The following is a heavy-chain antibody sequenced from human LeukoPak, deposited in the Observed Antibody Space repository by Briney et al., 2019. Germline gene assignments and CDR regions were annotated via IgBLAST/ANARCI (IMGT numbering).Heavy chain of an antibody. V-gene: IGHV4-34*01. J-gene: IGHJ5*02. CDR2: INARGDT. CDR3: ARGQVPAARGYNWFDP. Sequence: SETLSLTCAVYGWSFNDYYWNWIRQPPGKGLEWIGEINARGDTNYNPSLKSRVTISVDTSKKQFSLRLTSMIAADTALYYCARGQVPAARGYNWFDPWGQGTPVTVSS. D-gene: IGHD2-2*01. CDR1: GWSFNDYY.